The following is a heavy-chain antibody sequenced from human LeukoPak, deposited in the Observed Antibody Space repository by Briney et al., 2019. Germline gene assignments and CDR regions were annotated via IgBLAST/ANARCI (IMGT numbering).Heavy chain of an antibody. D-gene: IGHD2-2*01. CDR3: ARFQLIEKNWFDP. CDR1: GYTFISHG. V-gene: IGHV1-18*01. J-gene: IGHJ5*02. Sequence: ASVTVSFKASGYTFISHGITWVRQAPGQGLEWMGWINPYNGNTKYPQNLQGRITLTTDTSTNTAYMALRSLRSAHTAVYYCARFQLIEKNWFDPWGQGTLVTVSS. CDR2: INPYNGNT.